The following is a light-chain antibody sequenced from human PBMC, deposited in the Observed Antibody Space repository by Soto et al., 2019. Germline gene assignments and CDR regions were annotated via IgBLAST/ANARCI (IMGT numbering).Light chain of an antibody. CDR2: GVS. CDR1: SSDIGGSNY. J-gene: IGLJ1*01. Sequence: QSALTQPASVSGSPGQSITISCAGTSSDIGGSNYVSWYQQHPGKAPKLMIYGVSNRPSGVSNRFSCSKSGNTASLTISGLQAEDEADYFCYSSRSSSSTFYVFGTGTKLTVL. CDR3: YSSRSSSSTFYV. V-gene: IGLV2-14*03.